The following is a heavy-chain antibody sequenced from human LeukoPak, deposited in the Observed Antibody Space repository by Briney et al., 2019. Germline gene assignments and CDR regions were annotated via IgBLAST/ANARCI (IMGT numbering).Heavy chain of an antibody. D-gene: IGHD3-3*01. CDR1: GFTFSSYA. CDR3: AKSNDFWSGFEY. CDR2: ISGSGGST. J-gene: IGHJ4*02. V-gene: IGHV3-23*01. Sequence: GGSLRLSCAASGFTFSSYAMSWVRQAPGKGLEWVSAISGSGGSTYYADSVKGRFTISRDNSKNTLYLQMNSLKPEDTAVYYCAKSNDFWSGFEYWGQETLVTVSS.